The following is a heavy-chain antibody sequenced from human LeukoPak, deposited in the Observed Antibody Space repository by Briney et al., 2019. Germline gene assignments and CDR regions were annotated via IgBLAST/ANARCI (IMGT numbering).Heavy chain of an antibody. CDR1: GFTFSSYA. CDR2: TNGDGSAK. V-gene: IGHV3-7*03. D-gene: IGHD6-13*01. CDR3: ARGTYSSSGGDFFDY. Sequence: GGSLRLSCAASGFTFSSYAMSWVRQAPGKGLEWVSDTNGDGSAKYYADSVKGRFTISRDNAKNSLYLQMNSLRAEDTAVYYCARGTYSSSGGDFFDYWGQGTLVTVSS. J-gene: IGHJ4*02.